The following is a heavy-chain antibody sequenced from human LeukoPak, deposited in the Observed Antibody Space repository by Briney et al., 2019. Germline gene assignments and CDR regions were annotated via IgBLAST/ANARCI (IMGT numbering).Heavy chain of an antibody. CDR3: AKSGYYDSSGYLFDY. Sequence: PGGSLRLSCAASGFTVSSSYMSWVRQAPGKGLEWVSVIYSGGSTYYADSVKGRFTISRDNSKNTLYLQMNSLRAEDTAVYYCAKSGYYDSSGYLFDYWGQGTLVTVSS. J-gene: IGHJ4*02. D-gene: IGHD3-22*01. V-gene: IGHV3-66*02. CDR1: GFTVSSSY. CDR2: IYSGGST.